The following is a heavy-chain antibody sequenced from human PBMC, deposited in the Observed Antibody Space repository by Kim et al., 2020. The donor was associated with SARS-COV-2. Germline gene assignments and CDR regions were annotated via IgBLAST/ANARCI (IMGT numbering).Heavy chain of an antibody. CDR1: GYTFTSYA. Sequence: ASVKVSCKASGYTFTSYAMHWVRQAPGQRLEWMGWINAGNGNTKYSQKFQGRVTITRDTSASTAYMELSSLRSEDTAVYYCARDLYRYSGSYIIGYWGQGTLVTVSS. CDR2: INAGNGNT. D-gene: IGHD1-26*01. V-gene: IGHV1-3*01. CDR3: ARDLYRYSGSYIIGY. J-gene: IGHJ4*02.